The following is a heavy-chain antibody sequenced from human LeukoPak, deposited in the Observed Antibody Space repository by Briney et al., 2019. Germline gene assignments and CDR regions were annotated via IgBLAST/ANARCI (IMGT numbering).Heavy chain of an antibody. CDR1: GGSISSGGYP. J-gene: IGHJ3*02. CDR2: IYHSGST. CDR3: ARERLYYYDSSGYYSRGAFDI. D-gene: IGHD3-22*01. Sequence: SETLSLTCAVSGGSISSGGYPWSWIRQPPGKGLEWIGYIYHSGSTYYNPSLKSRVTISVDRSKNQFSLKLSSVTAADTAVYYCARERLYYYDSSGYYSRGAFDIWGQGTMVTVSS. V-gene: IGHV4-30-2*01.